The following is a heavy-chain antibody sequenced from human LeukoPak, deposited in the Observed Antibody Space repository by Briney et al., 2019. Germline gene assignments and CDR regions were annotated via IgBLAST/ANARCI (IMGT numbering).Heavy chain of an antibody. V-gene: IGHV4-34*01. D-gene: IGHD3-10*01. Sequence: PSETLSLTCAVYGGSVSGYYWSWIRQPPGKGLEWIGEINHSGSTNPIPPLKSRVPISVDTSKNQSSLKLSSVTAAGTAVYYCARGVVLLWFGESEGNWFDPWGQGTLVTVSS. CDR1: GGSVSGYY. CDR2: INHSGST. CDR3: ARGVVLLWFGESEGNWFDP. J-gene: IGHJ5*02.